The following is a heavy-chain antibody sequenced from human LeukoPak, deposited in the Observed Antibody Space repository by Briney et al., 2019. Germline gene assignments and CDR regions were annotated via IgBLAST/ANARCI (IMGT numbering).Heavy chain of an antibody. CDR1: GFSLSTSGVG. CDR2: TYWNDDK. CDR3: AHTHLGRRWLHLFDY. D-gene: IGHD5-24*01. J-gene: IGHJ4*02. Sequence: SGPTLVHPTPPLTLTCTFSGFSLSTSGVGVGWIRQPPVKALEWLALTYWNDDKRYSPSLKSKLTITKDTSKNQVVLTMTNMDPVDTATYYCAHTHLGRRWLHLFDYGGQGSLVTVSS. V-gene: IGHV2-5*01.